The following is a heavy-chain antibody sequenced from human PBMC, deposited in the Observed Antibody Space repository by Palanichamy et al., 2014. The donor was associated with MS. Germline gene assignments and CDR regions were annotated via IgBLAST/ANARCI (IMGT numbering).Heavy chain of an antibody. V-gene: IGHV4-31*03. D-gene: IGHD2-15*01. CDR3: AREVVVGTPGFDY. CDR2: IYYSGST. CDR1: GGFVNSGGYY. J-gene: IGHJ4*02. Sequence: SLTCTVSGGFVNSGGYYWSWIRQHPGNGLEWIGYIYYSGSTYYNPSLKSRVTMSLDTSENQFSLKLGSVTAADTPVYYCAREVVVGTPGFDYWGQGTLVTVSS.